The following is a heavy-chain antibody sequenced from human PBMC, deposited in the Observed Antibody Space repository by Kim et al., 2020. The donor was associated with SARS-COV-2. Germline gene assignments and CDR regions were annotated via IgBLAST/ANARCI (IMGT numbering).Heavy chain of an antibody. Sequence: GGSLRLSCAASGFTFSSYSMNWVRQAPGKGLEWVSYISSSSSTIYYADSVKGRFTISRDNAKNSLYLQMNSLRDEDTAVYYCARTGDVGYCSGGSCYQYNWFDPWGQGTLVTVSS. CDR3: ARTGDVGYCSGGSCYQYNWFDP. CDR2: ISSSSSTI. V-gene: IGHV3-48*02. D-gene: IGHD2-15*01. CDR1: GFTFSSYS. J-gene: IGHJ5*02.